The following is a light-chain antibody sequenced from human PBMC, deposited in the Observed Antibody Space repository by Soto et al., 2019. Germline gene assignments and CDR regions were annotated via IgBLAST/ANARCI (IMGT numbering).Light chain of an antibody. CDR3: QQYNRYST. Sequence: DIQMTQSPSTLSASVGDRVTITCRASQSISSWLAWYQQKPGKATKLLIYKASSLESGVPSRFSGSGSGTEFTLTISSLQPDDSATYYCQQYNRYSTFGQGTKVDI. V-gene: IGKV1-5*03. J-gene: IGKJ1*01. CDR2: KAS. CDR1: QSISSW.